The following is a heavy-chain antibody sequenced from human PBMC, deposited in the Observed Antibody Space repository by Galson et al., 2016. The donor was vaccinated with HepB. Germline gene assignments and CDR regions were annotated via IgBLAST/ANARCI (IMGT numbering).Heavy chain of an antibody. CDR3: ARAETYYDILSGYYDH. V-gene: IGHV1-18*01. J-gene: IGHJ4*02. D-gene: IGHD3-9*01. CDR1: GYTFSNYG. Sequence: SVKVSCKASGYTFSNYGISWVRQAPGQGLEWMGWISVYIGNTDYGQNPQGRLTMTTDTSTSTAYMELRSLRSDDTAVYYCARAETYYDILSGYYDHWGQGTLVTVSS. CDR2: ISVYIGNT.